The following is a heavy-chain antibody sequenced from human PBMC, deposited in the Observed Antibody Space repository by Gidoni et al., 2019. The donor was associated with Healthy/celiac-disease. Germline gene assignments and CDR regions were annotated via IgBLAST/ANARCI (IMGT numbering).Heavy chain of an antibody. CDR1: GGSISSSSYY. Sequence: QLQLQESGPGLVKPSETLSLTCTVSGGSISSSSYYWGWIRQPPGKGLEWIGSIYYSGSTYYNPSLKSRVTISVDTSKNQFSLKLSSVTAADTAVYYCARSEPSWAFDIWGQGTMVTVSS. V-gene: IGHV4-39*01. CDR3: ARSEPSWAFDI. CDR2: IYYSGST. J-gene: IGHJ3*02.